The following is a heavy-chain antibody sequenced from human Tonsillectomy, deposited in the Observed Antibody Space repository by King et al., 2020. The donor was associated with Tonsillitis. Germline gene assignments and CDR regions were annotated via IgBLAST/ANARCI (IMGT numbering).Heavy chain of an antibody. D-gene: IGHD3-16*01. CDR1: GITFSSYW. Sequence: VQLVESGGGLVQPGGSLRLSCAASGITFSSYWMSWVRXTPGKGLEWVXXXXQDGSXXYXVDSVXGRFTISRDXAKNSLYLHMNSLRAEDMAVYYCATTSGPGGTFDFWGQGTMVTVSS. V-gene: IGHV3-7*03. CDR3: ATTSGPGGTFDF. J-gene: IGHJ3*01. CDR2: XXQDGSXX.